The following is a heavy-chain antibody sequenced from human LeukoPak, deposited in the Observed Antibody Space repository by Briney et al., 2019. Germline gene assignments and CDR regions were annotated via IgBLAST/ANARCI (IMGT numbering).Heavy chain of an antibody. V-gene: IGHV1-46*01. Sequence: ASVKVSCKASGYTFTGYYMHWVRQAPGQGLEWMGIINPRGGSTTYAQKFQSRVTMTRDTSTSTVYMELSSLRSEDTAVYYCARPDILTGYYGYWGQGTLVTVSS. CDR2: INPRGGST. CDR3: ARPDILTGYYGY. J-gene: IGHJ4*02. D-gene: IGHD3-9*01. CDR1: GYTFTGYY.